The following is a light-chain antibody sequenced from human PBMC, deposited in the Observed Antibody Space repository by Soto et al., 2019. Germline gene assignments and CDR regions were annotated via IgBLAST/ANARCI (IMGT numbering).Light chain of an antibody. CDR1: QSVSSSY. V-gene: IGKV3-20*01. J-gene: IGKJ1*01. CDR2: GAS. Sequence: EIVLTRSPGTLSLSPGERATLSCRASQSVSSSYLAWYQQKPGQAPRLLIYGASSRAPGIPDRFSGSGSGTDFTLTISILEPEDFAVYYCQQYDSTSRTFGQGTKVDIK. CDR3: QQYDSTSRT.